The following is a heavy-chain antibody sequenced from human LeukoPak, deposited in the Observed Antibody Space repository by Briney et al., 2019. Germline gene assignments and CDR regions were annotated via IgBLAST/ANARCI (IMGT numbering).Heavy chain of an antibody. CDR2: IYYSGST. V-gene: IGHV4-39*01. Sequence: SETLSLTCSVSGGSISSSNYYWGWIRQPPGKGLEWIACIYYSGSTYYNASLKSRVTLSVDTSKNQFSLKLSSVTAADTAVYYCASRSSGWYSNIDYWGQGTLVTVSS. CDR3: ASRSSGWYSNIDY. J-gene: IGHJ4*02. D-gene: IGHD6-19*01. CDR1: GGSISSSNYY.